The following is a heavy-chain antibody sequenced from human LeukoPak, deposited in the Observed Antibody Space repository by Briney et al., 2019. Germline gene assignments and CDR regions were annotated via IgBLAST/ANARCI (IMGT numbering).Heavy chain of an antibody. Sequence: GASVKVSCKASGHTFTIYYIHWVRQAPGQGLEGMGWISAYNGNTNYAQKLQGRVTMTTDTSTSTAYMELRSLRSDDTAVYYCARDLGRYCSSTSCYPSEGWFDPWGQGTLVTVSS. D-gene: IGHD2-2*01. CDR2: ISAYNGNT. CDR3: ARDLGRYCSSTSCYPSEGWFDP. J-gene: IGHJ5*02. V-gene: IGHV1-18*04. CDR1: GHTFTIYY.